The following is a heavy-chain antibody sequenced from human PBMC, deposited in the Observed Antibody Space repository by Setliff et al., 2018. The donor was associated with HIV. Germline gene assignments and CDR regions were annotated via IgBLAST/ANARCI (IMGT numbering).Heavy chain of an antibody. CDR3: ARGDHRIIAAAGSGWFDP. CDR1: GGSLTNFW. CDR2: IYQSGST. Sequence: PSETLSLTCTLYGGSLTNFWWTWIRQTPGKGLEWIGSIYQSGSTYYNPSLKSRVTIFIDTSKNQFSLKLTSVTAADTAAYYCARGDHRIIAAAGSGWFDPWGQGTLVTVSS. D-gene: IGHD6-13*01. J-gene: IGHJ5*02. V-gene: IGHV4-59*04.